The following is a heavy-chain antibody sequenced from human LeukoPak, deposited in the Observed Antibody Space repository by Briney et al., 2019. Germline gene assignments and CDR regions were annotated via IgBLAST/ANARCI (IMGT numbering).Heavy chain of an antibody. CDR1: GYTFTSYG. D-gene: IGHD3-22*01. Sequence: GASVKVSCKASGYTFTSYGISWVRQAPGQGVEWMGWISAYNGNTNYAQKLQGRVTMTTDTSTSTAYMELRSLRSDDTAVYYCARGLSRDYYDSSGFDYWGQGTLVTVSS. CDR3: ARGLSRDYYDSSGFDY. J-gene: IGHJ4*02. CDR2: ISAYNGNT. V-gene: IGHV1-18*01.